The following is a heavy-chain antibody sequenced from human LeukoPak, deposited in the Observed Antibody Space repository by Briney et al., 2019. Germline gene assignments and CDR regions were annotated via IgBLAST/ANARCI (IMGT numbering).Heavy chain of an antibody. CDR1: GYSFTSYW. D-gene: IGHD3-16*02. J-gene: IGHJ4*02. Sequence: GESLKISCKGSGYSFTSYWIGWVRQMPGKGLEWMGIIYPGDSDTRYSPSFQGQVTISADKSISTAYLQWSSLKASGTAMYYCARQVITFGGVIVILDCWGQGTLVTVSS. V-gene: IGHV5-51*01. CDR3: ARQVITFGGVIVILDC. CDR2: IYPGDSDT.